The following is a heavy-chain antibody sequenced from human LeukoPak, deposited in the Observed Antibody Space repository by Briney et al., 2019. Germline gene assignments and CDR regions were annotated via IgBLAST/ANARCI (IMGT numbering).Heavy chain of an antibody. J-gene: IGHJ4*02. CDR1: GGSVSSYY. V-gene: IGHV4-39*01. CDR2: IYYSGST. CDR3: ARPRLRFLEWTFDY. D-gene: IGHD3-3*01. Sequence: SETLSLTCTVSGGSVSSYYWGWIRQPPGKGLEWIGSIYYSGSTYYNPSLKSRVTISVDTSKNQFSLKLSSVTAADTAVYYCARPRLRFLEWTFDYWGQGTLVTVSS.